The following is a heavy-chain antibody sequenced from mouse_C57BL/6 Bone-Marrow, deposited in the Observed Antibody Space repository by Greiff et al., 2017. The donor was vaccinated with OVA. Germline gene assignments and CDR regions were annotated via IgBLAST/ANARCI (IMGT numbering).Heavy chain of an antibody. CDR2: ISNGGGST. J-gene: IGHJ1*03. D-gene: IGHD2-4*01. Sequence: EVQLVESGGGLVQPGGSLKLSCAASGFTFSDYYMYWVRQTPEKRLEWVAYISNGGGSTYYPDTVKGRFTISRDNAKNTLYLQMSRLKSEDTAMYYCARDDYDVRYFDVWGTGTTVTVSS. V-gene: IGHV5-12*01. CDR1: GFTFSDYY. CDR3: ARDDYDVRYFDV.